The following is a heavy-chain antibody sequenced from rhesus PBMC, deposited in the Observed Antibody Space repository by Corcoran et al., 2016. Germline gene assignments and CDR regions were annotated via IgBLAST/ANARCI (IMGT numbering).Heavy chain of an antibody. V-gene: IGHV2-174*01. D-gene: IGHD6S26*01. J-gene: IGHJ6*01. CDR3: ARRPGDSSGWSPYGLDS. Sequence: QVTLKESGPALVKSTQTLTLTCSFSGFSLTTTGVGVGWIRQPQGKALEWLALISLDDDKRYSTSLKNRLTIFKATSNNQVVLIMTNMDPVDTATYYCARRPGDSSGWSPYGLDSWGQGVGVTVSS. CDR2: ISLDDDK. CDR1: GFSLTTTGVG.